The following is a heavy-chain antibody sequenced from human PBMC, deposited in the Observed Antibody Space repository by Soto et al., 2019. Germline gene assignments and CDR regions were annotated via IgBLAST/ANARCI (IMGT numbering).Heavy chain of an antibody. J-gene: IGHJ5*02. Sequence: SETLSLTCTVSGGSISSYYWSWIRQPPGKGLEWIGYIYYSGSTNYNPSLKSRVTISVDTSKNQFSLKLSSVTAADTAVYYCARDREAAYYYDSSGYSKGGWFDPWGQGTLVTVSS. CDR3: ARDREAAYYYDSSGYSKGGWFDP. D-gene: IGHD3-22*01. CDR1: GGSISSYY. V-gene: IGHV4-59*01. CDR2: IYYSGST.